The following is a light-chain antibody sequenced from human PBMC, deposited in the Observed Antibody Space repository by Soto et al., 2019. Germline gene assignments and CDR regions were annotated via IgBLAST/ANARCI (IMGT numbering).Light chain of an antibody. CDR3: QQYNNWLYT. CDR2: GAS. V-gene: IGKV3-15*01. CDR1: QTVSTT. J-gene: IGKJ2*01. Sequence: ERVMTQSPATLSFSPGERATLSCRAIQTVSTTLAWYQLKPGQPPRLLIYGASTRATGVPARFSGSGSGTEFTLTISSLQSEDFAVYYCQQYNNWLYTFGQGTKVEIK.